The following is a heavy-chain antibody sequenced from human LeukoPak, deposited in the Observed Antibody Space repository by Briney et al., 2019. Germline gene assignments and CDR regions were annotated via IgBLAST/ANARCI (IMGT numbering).Heavy chain of an antibody. D-gene: IGHD5-18*01. CDR3: AKDPADTRPRYYFDY. CDR1: GFTFSSYA. Sequence: GGSLRLSCAASGFTFSSYAMSWVRRAPGKGQEWVSAISGSGGSTYYADSVKGRFTISRDNSKNTLYLQMNSLRAEDTAVYYCAKDPADTRPRYYFDYWGQGTLVTVSS. CDR2: ISGSGGST. V-gene: IGHV3-23*01. J-gene: IGHJ4*02.